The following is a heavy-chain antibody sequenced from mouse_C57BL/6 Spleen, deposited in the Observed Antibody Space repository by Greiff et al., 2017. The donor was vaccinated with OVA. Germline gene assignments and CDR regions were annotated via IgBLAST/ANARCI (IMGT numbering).Heavy chain of an antibody. J-gene: IGHJ2*01. CDR3: ARYYYGSSYYFDY. CDR1: GFTFSDYY. V-gene: IGHV5-16*01. CDR2: INYDGSST. Sequence: EVKLVESEGGLVQPGSSMKLSCTASGFTFSDYYMAWVRQVPEKGLEWVANINYDGSSTYYLDSLKSRFIISRDNAKNILYLQMSSLKSEDTATYYCARYYYGSSYYFDYWGQGTTRTVSS. D-gene: IGHD1-1*01.